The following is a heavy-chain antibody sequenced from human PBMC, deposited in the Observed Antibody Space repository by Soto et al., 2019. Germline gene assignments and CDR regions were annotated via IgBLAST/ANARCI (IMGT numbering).Heavy chain of an antibody. J-gene: IGHJ4*02. Sequence: PSETLSLTCAVYGGSLSGQYCSWIRQPPGKGLEWIGEIDHSGATNYNPSLKSRVTISIDTSKNQLSLKLNSVTAADTAVYWCARGGTYSDFWGGDDWGQGTLVTVSS. CDR3: ARGGTYSDFWGGDD. CDR2: IDHSGAT. V-gene: IGHV4-34*01. D-gene: IGHD3-3*01. CDR1: GGSLSGQY.